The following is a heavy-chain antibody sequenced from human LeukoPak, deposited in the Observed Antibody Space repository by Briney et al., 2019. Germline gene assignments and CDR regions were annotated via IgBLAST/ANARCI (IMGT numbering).Heavy chain of an antibody. CDR2: INPNSGGT. V-gene: IGHV1-2*02. D-gene: IGHD2-15*01. J-gene: IGHJ3*02. Sequence: VASVKVSCKASGYTFNGYYMHWVRQAPGQGLEWMGWINPNSGGTNYAQKFQGRVTMTRDTSISTAYMELSRLRSDDTAVYYCARVQGYCSGGSCYKVRVGERAFDIWGQGTMVTVSS. CDR3: ARVQGYCSGGSCYKVRVGERAFDI. CDR1: GYTFNGYY.